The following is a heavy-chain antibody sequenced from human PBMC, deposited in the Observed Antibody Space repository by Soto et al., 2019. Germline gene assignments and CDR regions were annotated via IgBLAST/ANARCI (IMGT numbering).Heavy chain of an antibody. J-gene: IGHJ6*02. Sequence: PGESLKISCKGSGYSFTSYWIGWVRQMPGKGLEWMGIIYPGDSDTRYSPSFQGQVTISADKSISTAYLQWSSLKASDTAMYYCAIFLLRYFDWSVYGMDVWGQGTTVTVS. CDR1: GYSFTSYW. V-gene: IGHV5-51*01. CDR2: IYPGDSDT. D-gene: IGHD3-9*01. CDR3: AIFLLRYFDWSVYGMDV.